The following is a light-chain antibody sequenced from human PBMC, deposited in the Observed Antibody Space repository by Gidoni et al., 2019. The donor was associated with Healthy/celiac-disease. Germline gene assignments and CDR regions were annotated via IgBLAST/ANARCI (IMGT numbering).Light chain of an antibody. CDR3: QQYGSSRWT. V-gene: IGKV3-20*01. Sequence: EIVLTQSPGPLSLSPGERATLSCRASQSVSSSYLAWYQQKPGQAPRLLIYGASSRATGIPDRFSGSGSGTDFTLTISRLEPEDFAVYYWQQYGSSRWTFXQXTKVEIK. CDR1: QSVSSSY. J-gene: IGKJ1*01. CDR2: GAS.